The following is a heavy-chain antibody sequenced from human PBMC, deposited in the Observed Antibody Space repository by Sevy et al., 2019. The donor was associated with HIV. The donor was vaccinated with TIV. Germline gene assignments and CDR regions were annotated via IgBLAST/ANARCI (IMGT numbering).Heavy chain of an antibody. D-gene: IGHD6-19*01. CDR2: IYPGDSDT. J-gene: IGHJ4*02. Sequence: GESLKISCKGSGYSFTNNWIVWVRQMPGKGLEWMGIIYPGDSDTRYSPSFQGQVTISADKSISTAYLQWSSLKASDTAMYYCARPTGGWYDYFDYWGQRTLVTVSS. CDR1: GYSFTNNW. CDR3: ARPTGGWYDYFDY. V-gene: IGHV5-51*01.